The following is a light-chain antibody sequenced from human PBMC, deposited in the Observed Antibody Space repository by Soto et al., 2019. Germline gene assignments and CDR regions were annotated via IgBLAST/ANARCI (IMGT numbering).Light chain of an antibody. Sequence: QSVLTQPPSASGTPGQRVTISCSGSSSNIGSKPVNWYQQLPGAAPKLLIHNTNQRPSGVPDRFSGSKSGTSASLAISGLQSDDEAHIYCAAWDDSLNGLVFGGGTKLTVL. CDR3: AAWDDSLNGLV. V-gene: IGLV1-44*01. J-gene: IGLJ2*01. CDR2: NTN. CDR1: SSNIGSKP.